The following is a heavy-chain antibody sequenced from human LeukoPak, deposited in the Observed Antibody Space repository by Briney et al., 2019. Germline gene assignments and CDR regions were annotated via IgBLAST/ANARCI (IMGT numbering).Heavy chain of an antibody. J-gene: IGHJ6*03. D-gene: IGHD3-3*01. CDR1: GDSFSNYG. CDR2: ISADSADR. V-gene: IGHV1-18*01. CDR3: ARVIETRGEWLPYYYYYYMDV. Sequence: ASVKVSCKASGDSFSNYGFAWVRQAPGQGLEWMGWISADSADRYYAQNFQHRVTMTTDTSTTTGYMELRSLRSDDTAVYYCARVIETRGEWLPYYYYYYMDVWGKGTTVTVSS.